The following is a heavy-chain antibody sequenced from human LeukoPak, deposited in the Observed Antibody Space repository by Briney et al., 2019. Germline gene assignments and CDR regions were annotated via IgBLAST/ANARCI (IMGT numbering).Heavy chain of an antibody. D-gene: IGHD3-22*01. CDR3: AREDSYYDSSGYLAD. CDR1: GGTFSSYA. CDR2: IIPILGIA. V-gene: IGHV1-69*04. J-gene: IGHJ4*02. Sequence: SVKVSCKASGGTFSSYAISWVRQAPGQGLEWMGRIIPILGIANYAQKFQGRVTITADKSTSTAYMELSSLRSEDTAVYYCAREDSYYDSSGYLADWGQGTLVTVSS.